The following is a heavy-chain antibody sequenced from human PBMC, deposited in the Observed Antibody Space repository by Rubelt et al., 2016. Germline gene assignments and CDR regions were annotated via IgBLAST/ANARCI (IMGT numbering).Heavy chain of an antibody. CDR3: ARTQTETEPDY. CDR2: IGWDDDK. V-gene: IGHV2-70*01. D-gene: IGHD1-1*01. CDR1: GFSLSTSGMC. Sequence: QVTLRESGPALVKPTQTLTLTCTFSGFSLSTSGMCVSWIRQPPGKALEWLALIGWDDDKYYSTSLRTRLTISKDPSKNQGVLTRTDMDPVDTATYYCARTQTETEPDYWGQGTLVTVSS. J-gene: IGHJ4*02.